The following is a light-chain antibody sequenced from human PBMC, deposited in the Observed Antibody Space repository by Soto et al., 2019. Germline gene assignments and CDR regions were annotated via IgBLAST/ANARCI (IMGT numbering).Light chain of an antibody. V-gene: IGKV3-11*01. J-gene: IGKJ5*01. CDR2: DAY. CDR3: QQRNMWPIT. CDR1: QSFRGL. Sequence: EVVLTQSPFTLSLAPLEISTLSFRASQSFRGLLAWYQQKPGQAPRLLIYDAYNRATGIPPRFSGSGSGTDFTLTISSLEPEDSAVYYCQQRNMWPITFGQGTRLEIK.